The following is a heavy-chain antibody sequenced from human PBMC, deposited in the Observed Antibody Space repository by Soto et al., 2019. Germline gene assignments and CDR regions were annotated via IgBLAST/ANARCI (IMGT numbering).Heavy chain of an antibody. CDR1: GFTFSSYG. D-gene: IGHD6-13*01. J-gene: IGHJ2*01. CDR2: ISKDGSVK. V-gene: IGHV3-30*03. CDR3: ARTIAAAGGRRYLDL. Sequence: GGSLRLSCAASGFTFSSYGMHWVRQAPGKGLEWVAVISKDGSVKYYADSVKGRFTISRDNSKNTLYLQMNSLGAEDTAVYYCARTIAAAGGRRYLDLWGRGTPVTVSS.